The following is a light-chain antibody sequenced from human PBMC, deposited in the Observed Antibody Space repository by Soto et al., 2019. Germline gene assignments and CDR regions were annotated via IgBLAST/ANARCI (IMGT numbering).Light chain of an antibody. V-gene: IGLV2-8*01. CDR2: EVS. Sequence: QSALTQPPSASGSPGQSVTISCTGTSSDIGAYNYVSWYQQHPGKAPKLMIHEVSKRPSGVPDRFSDSKSGNTASLTVSGLQAEDEADYYCSSYAGSNDRWVFGGGTKVTVL. CDR3: SSYAGSNDRWV. CDR1: SSDIGAYNY. J-gene: IGLJ3*02.